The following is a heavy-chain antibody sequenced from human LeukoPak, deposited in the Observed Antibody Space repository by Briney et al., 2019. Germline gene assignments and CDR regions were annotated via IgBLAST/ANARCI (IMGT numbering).Heavy chain of an antibody. J-gene: IGHJ5*02. CDR2: IHYNGNN. CDR1: GGSISIRSYS. CDR3: ARQPTGHPNWFDP. V-gene: IGHV4-39*01. Sequence: SETLSLTCTASGGSISIRSYSWAWIRQSPGKGLEWIGVIHYNGNNYYNPSLKSRVTISVDTSRMQFSLKLTSLTAADTAVYYRARQPTGHPNWFDPWGQGTLVTVSS. D-gene: IGHD2-8*02.